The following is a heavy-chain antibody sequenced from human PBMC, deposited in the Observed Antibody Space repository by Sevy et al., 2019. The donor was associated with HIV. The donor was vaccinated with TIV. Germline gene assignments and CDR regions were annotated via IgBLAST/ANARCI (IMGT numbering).Heavy chain of an antibody. V-gene: IGHV3-74*01. CDR1: GFTFSSYW. J-gene: IGHJ4*02. CDR2: IYVDGRTA. Sequence: GGSLRLSCAASGFTFSSYWMHWVRQAPGKGLVWLSRIYVDGRTASYADSVKGRFAISRDNAKNTLYLQMNSLRDEDTAVYYCGRVPVAAAGTGIDYGARERWSPSPQ. CDR3: GRVPVAAAGTGIDY. D-gene: IGHD6-13*01.